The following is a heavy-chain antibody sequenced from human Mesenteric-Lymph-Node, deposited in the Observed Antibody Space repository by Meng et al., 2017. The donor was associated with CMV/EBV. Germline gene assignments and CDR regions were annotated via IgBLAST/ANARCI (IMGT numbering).Heavy chain of an antibody. CDR3: ARGADYVYFQH. CDR2: IYGGGKTT. V-gene: IGHV3-23*03. Sequence: GGSLRLSCAASGFTFSSYAMSWVRQAPGEGLEWVSVIYGGGKTTYYADSVKGRCTISRDNAKNTLYLQMNSLRAEDTAVYYCARGADYVYFQHWGQGTVVTVSS. J-gene: IGHJ1*01. D-gene: IGHD4-17*01. CDR1: GFTFSSYA.